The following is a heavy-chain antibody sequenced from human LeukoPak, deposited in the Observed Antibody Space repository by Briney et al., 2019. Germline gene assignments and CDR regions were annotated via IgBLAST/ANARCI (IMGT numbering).Heavy chain of an antibody. CDR3: ARDGTYCSGGSCYRYYYYYYYMDV. V-gene: IGHV1-46*01. CDR1: GYTFTGYY. J-gene: IGHJ6*03. D-gene: IGHD2-15*01. Sequence: GASVKVSCKASGYTFTGYYMHWVRQAPGQGLEWMGIINPSGGSTSYAQKFQGRVTMTRDMSTSTVYMELSSLRSEDTAVYYCARDGTYCSGGSCYRYYYYYYYMDVWGKGTTVTVSS. CDR2: INPSGGST.